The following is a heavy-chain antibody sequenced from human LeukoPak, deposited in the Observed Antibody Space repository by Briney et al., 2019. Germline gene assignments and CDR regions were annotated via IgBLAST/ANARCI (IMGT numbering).Heavy chain of an antibody. CDR2: INHSGST. J-gene: IGHJ4*02. CDR1: GGSFSGYY. CDR3: ARRGQGRPDY. V-gene: IGHV4-34*01. Sequence: SETLSLTCAVYGGSFSGYYWSWIRQPPGEGLEWIGEINHSGSTNYNPSLKSRVTISVDTSKNQFSLKLSSVTAADTAVYYCARRGQGRPDYWGQGTLVTVSS.